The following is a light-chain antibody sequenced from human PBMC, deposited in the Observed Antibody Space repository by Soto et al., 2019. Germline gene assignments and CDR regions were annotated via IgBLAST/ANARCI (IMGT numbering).Light chain of an antibody. V-gene: IGKV3-15*01. CDR1: QSVSSN. CDR3: QQYNNWPRT. J-gene: IGKJ1*01. CDR2: GAS. Sequence: FVLTQSPGTLSLSPGERATLSCIASQSVSSNLAWYQQKPGQAPRLLIYGASTRATGIPARFSGSGSGTEFTLTISSLQPEDFAVYYCQQYNNWPRTFGQGTQVDIK.